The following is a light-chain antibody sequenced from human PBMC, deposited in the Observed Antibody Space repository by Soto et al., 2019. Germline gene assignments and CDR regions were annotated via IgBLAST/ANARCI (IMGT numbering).Light chain of an antibody. Sequence: QSALTQPASVSGSPGQSITISCTGTSDDVGAFNYVSWYQQHPGKAPKLMIFEVSSRPSGVSNRFSGSKSGHTASLTISGLQAEDEAEYYCTSYASSVNYVFGTGTKVTVL. CDR3: TSYASSVNYV. J-gene: IGLJ1*01. V-gene: IGLV2-14*01. CDR2: EVS. CDR1: SDDVGAFNY.